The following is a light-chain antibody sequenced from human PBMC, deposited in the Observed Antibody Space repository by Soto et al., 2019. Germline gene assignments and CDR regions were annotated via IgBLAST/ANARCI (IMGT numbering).Light chain of an antibody. J-gene: IGLJ1*01. CDR2: DVS. Sequence: QSVLTQPRSVSGSPGPSVTISCTGTSSDVGTSNYVSWYQQHPGKAPKLLIYDVSKRPSGVPDRFSGSKSGNTASLTISGLQAEDEADYYCCSYAGSYTHYVFGTGPQLTVL. CDR1: SSDVGTSNY. CDR3: CSYAGSYTHYV. V-gene: IGLV2-11*01.